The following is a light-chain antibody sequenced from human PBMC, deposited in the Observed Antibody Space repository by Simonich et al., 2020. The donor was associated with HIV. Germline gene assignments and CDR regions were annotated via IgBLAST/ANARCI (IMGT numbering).Light chain of an antibody. J-gene: IGLJ3*02. CDR3: QTWGASIPKV. Sequence: QLVLTQSPSASAPLGASVKLTCTLSSGHSTYAIAWHQQQPEKGPRYLMRLNTDGSHNKGDGIPDRFSGSSSGAERYLTISSLQSEDEADYYCQTWGASIPKVFGGGTKVTVL. CDR1: SGHSTYA. V-gene: IGLV4-69*01. CDR2: LNTDGSH.